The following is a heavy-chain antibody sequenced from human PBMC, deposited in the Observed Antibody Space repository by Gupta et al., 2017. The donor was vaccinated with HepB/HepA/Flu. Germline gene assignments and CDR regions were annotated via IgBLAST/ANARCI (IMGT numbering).Heavy chain of an antibody. CDR2: IYYSGST. CDR1: GGSISSSSYY. D-gene: IGHD2-15*01. J-gene: IGHJ3*02. CDR3: ARLKGRGYCSGGSCSDAFDI. V-gene: IGHV4-39*01. Sequence: QLQLQESGPGLVKPSETLSLTCTVSGGSISSSSYYWGWIRQPPGKGLEWIGSIYYSGSTYYNPSLKSRVTISVDTSKNQFSLKLSSVTAADTAVYYCARLKGRGYCSGGSCSDAFDIWGQGTMVTVSS.